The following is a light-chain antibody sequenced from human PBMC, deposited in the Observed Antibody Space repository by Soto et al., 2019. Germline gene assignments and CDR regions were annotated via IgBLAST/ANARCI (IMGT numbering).Light chain of an antibody. J-gene: IGLJ1*01. V-gene: IGLV2-14*01. CDR3: QSYASSLAYV. CDR1: SSDVGSYNY. Sequence: QSALTQPASVSGSPGQSITISCTGTSSDVGSYNYVAWYQQFPGKTPKLMIYEVRNRPSGVPDRFSGSKSGTSASLAITGLQAEDEADYYCQSYASSLAYVFGTGTKVTLL. CDR2: EVR.